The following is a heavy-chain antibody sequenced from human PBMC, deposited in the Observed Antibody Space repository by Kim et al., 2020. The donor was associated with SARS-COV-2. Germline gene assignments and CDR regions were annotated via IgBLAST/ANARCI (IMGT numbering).Heavy chain of an antibody. CDR1: GGSISSSSYY. V-gene: IGHV4-39*01. D-gene: IGHD6-19*01. CDR3: ARQERQWLGLEPNWFDP. CDR2: IYYSGST. J-gene: IGHJ5*02. Sequence: SETLSLTCTVSGGSISSSSYYWGWIRQPPGKGLEWIGSIYYSGSTYYNPSLKSRVTIFVDTSKNQFSLKLSSVTAADTAVYYCARQERQWLGLEPNWFDPWGQGTLVTVSS.